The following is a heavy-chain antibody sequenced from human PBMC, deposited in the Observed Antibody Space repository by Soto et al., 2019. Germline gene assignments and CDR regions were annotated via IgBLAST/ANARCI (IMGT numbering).Heavy chain of an antibody. V-gene: IGHV4-31*01. Sequence: QVQLQESGPGLVKPSQTLSLTCTVSGGSISSGDYYWIWIRQHPGKGLEWIGYIYYSGSTYYNPSLKSLVTISVDTSRNQFSLKLSSVTAADTAVYYCARAPLISLFFAYGMDVWGQGTTVTVSS. CDR3: ARAPLISLFFAYGMDV. CDR2: IYYSGST. CDR1: GGSISSGDYY. D-gene: IGHD2-8*01. J-gene: IGHJ6*02.